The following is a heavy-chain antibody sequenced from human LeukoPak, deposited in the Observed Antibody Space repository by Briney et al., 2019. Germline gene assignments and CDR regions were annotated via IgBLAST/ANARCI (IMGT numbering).Heavy chain of an antibody. CDR3: ARGPALVRGGSPTRDY. CDR1: GYTFTSYG. J-gene: IGHJ4*02. D-gene: IGHD3-10*01. V-gene: IGHV1-18*01. Sequence: GASVKVSCKASGYTFTSYGISWVRQAPGQGLGWMGWISAYNGNTNYAQKLQGRVTMTTDTSTSTAYMELRSLRSDDTAVYYCARGPALVRGGSPTRDYWGQGTLVTVSS. CDR2: ISAYNGNT.